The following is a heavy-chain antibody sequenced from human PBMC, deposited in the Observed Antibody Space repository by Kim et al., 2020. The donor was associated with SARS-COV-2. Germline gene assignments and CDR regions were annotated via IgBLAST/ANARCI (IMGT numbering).Heavy chain of an antibody. D-gene: IGHD3-3*01. V-gene: IGHV3-30-3*01. CDR3: ARDLDYDFWSGYYAYYYGMDV. J-gene: IGHJ6*02. CDR1: GFTFSSYA. CDR2: ISYDGSNK. Sequence: GGSLRLSCAASGFTFSSYAMHWVRQAPGKGLEWVAVISYDGSNKYYADSVKGRFTISRDNSKNTLYLQMNSLRAEDTAVYYCARDLDYDFWSGYYAYYYGMDVWGQGTTVTVSS.